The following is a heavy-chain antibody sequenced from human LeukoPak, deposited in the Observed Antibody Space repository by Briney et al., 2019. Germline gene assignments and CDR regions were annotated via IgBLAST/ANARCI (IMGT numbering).Heavy chain of an antibody. CDR2: INLSAGTT. Sequence: ASVKVSCKASGYTLTGYYMHWMRQAPGQGLEWMGVINLSAGTTNYAQKFQGRVTMTRDMSTSTVYMELSSLTSEDTAVYYCAREMGVGSTMGYFYYWGQGTLVTVSS. D-gene: IGHD1-26*01. V-gene: IGHV1-46*01. CDR3: AREMGVGSTMGYFYY. J-gene: IGHJ4*02. CDR1: GYTLTGYY.